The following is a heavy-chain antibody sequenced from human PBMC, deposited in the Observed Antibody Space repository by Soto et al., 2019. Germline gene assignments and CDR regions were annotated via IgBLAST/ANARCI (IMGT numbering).Heavy chain of an antibody. CDR2: ISYDGSNK. D-gene: IGHD3-10*01. J-gene: IGHJ6*02. Sequence: GGSLRLSCAASGFTFSSYGMHWVRQAPGKGLEWVAVISYDGSNKYYADSVKGRFTISRDKSKNTMYLQMNSLRAEDTAVYYCAKDLITMVRGVIKYYGMDVWGQGTTVTVSS. CDR1: GFTFSSYG. V-gene: IGHV3-30*18. CDR3: AKDLITMVRGVIKYYGMDV.